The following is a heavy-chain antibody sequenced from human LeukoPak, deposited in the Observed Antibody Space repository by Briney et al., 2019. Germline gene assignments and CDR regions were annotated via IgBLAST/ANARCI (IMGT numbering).Heavy chain of an antibody. CDR3: AKDHLETMVRAHHY. V-gene: IGHV3-23*01. Sequence: GGSLRLSCAASGFTFSSYAMRWVRQAPEKGLEWVSTFSGSGGITYYADSVKGRFAISRDNSKNTLYLQMNRLRAEDTAVYYCAKDHLETMVRAHHYWGQGTLVTVSS. CDR2: FSGSGGIT. J-gene: IGHJ4*02. D-gene: IGHD3-10*01. CDR1: GFTFSSYA.